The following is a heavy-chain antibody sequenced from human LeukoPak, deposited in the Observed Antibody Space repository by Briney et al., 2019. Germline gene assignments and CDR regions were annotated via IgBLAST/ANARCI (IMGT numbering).Heavy chain of an antibody. CDR1: GFTFGDYG. J-gene: IGHJ5*02. CDR2: IRSKIYSGAT. CDR3: TTASGSYYYWFDP. V-gene: IGHV3-49*03. D-gene: IGHD1-26*01. Sequence: GGSLRLSCTTSGFTFGDYGMSWFRQAPGKGLEWVSFIRSKIYSGATDYAASVRGRFVISRDDSESIAYLQMNSLKTEDTGVYYCTTASGSYYYWFDPWGQGTLVTVSS.